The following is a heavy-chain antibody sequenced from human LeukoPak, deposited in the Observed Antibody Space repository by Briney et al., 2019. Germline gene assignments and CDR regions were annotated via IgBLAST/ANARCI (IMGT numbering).Heavy chain of an antibody. CDR3: ARGGSPPEALGDTFDV. V-gene: IGHV3-53*01. Sequence: GGSLRLSCVASGFTVSSNYMSWVRQAPGKGLEWVSVIYSGSSTYYSESVKGRFTISRNTSKNTLYLQMNSLRADDTAVYYCARGGSPPEALGDTFDVWGHGTLVTVSS. CDR2: IYSGSST. CDR1: GFTVSSNY. J-gene: IGHJ3*01. D-gene: IGHD1-26*01.